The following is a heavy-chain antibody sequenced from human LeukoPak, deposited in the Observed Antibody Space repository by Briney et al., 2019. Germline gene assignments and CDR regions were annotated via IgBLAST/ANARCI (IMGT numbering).Heavy chain of an antibody. D-gene: IGHD1-26*01. J-gene: IGHJ4*02. Sequence: PGGSLRLSCAASGFTFSSYAMSWVRQAPGKGLEWVSAISDSGGITSYADSVKGRFTISRDNSKNTLYLQMNSLRAEDTAVYYCAKGDTTWELPHDYWGQGTLVTVSS. CDR3: AKGDTTWELPHDY. CDR1: GFTFSSYA. CDR2: ISDSGGIT. V-gene: IGHV3-23*01.